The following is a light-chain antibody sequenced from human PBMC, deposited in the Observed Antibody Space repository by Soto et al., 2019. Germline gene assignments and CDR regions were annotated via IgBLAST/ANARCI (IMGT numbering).Light chain of an antibody. CDR2: EGS. V-gene: IGLV2-23*01. CDR3: CSYAGSSTLV. Sequence: QSALTQPASVSGSPGQSITISCTGTSSDVGSYNLVSWYQQHPGKAPKLMIYEGSKRPSGVSHRFSGSKSGNTAPLTISGLQAEDEADYYCCSYAGSSTLVFGGGTKLTVL. CDR1: SSDVGSYNL. J-gene: IGLJ2*01.